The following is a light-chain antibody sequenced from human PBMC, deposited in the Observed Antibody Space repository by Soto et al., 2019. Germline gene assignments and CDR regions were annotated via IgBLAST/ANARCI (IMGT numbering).Light chain of an antibody. CDR2: GAS. CDR3: QQYNNWPRT. J-gene: IGKJ1*01. CDR1: QSVSSN. Sequence: EIGLTQSPGTLSWSPGERATLSWRASQSVSSNLAWYQQKTGQAPRLLIYGASTRATGIPARFSGSWYGTEFNLTISSLQSEDFAVYYCQQYNNWPRTFGQGTKVDIK. V-gene: IGKV3-15*01.